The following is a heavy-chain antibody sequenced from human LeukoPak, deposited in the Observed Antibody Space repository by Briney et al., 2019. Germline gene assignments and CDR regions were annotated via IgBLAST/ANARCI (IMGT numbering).Heavy chain of an antibody. CDR1: GFTFTTYG. V-gene: IGHV3-30*02. J-gene: IGHJ4*02. CDR2: IQNDEIDK. D-gene: IGHD4-23*01. CDR3: AKERKLLSSDC. Sequence: GRSLRLSCAAAGFTFTTYGMHWVRQPPGKWLEWVAFIQNDEIDKFYADSVKGRFTISRDNSKNTLYLQMNSLRAEDTAVYYCAKERKLLSSDCWGQGTLVTVPS.